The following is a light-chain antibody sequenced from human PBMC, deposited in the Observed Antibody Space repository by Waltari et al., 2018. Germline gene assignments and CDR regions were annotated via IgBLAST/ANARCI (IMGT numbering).Light chain of an antibody. CDR1: KSVLSSSTNKNY. V-gene: IGKV4-1*01. CDR3: QQYYSTPLT. CDR2: WVS. J-gene: IGKJ5*01. Sequence: DFVMTQSPDSLAVSLGERATINCKSSKSVLSSSTNKNYLTWYQQKPGQPPKLLIYWVSTRESGVPDRFSGSGSGTDFTLTISSLQAEDVAVYYCQQYYSTPLTFGQGTRLEI.